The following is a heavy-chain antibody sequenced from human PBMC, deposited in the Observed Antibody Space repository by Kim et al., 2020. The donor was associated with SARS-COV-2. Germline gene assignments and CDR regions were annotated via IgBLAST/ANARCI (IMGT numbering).Heavy chain of an antibody. Sequence: RGRFTISRDNSKNTLYLQMNSLRAEDTAVYYCAKGLSTSRYPPGGGYFQHWGQGTLVTVSS. V-gene: IGHV3-23*01. J-gene: IGHJ1*01. CDR3: AKGLSTSRYPPGGGYFQH. D-gene: IGHD2-2*01.